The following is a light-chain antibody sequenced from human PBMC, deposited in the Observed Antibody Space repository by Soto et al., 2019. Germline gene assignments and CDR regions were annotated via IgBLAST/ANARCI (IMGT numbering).Light chain of an antibody. J-gene: IGKJ5*01. CDR1: QSVSSY. CDR3: QQRSTPIT. V-gene: IGKV3-11*01. Sequence: EIVLTQSPATLSLSPGERATLFCRASQSVSSYLAWYQQKPGQAPRLLIYDASNRATGIPARFSGSGSGTDFTLTISSLEPEDFAVYYCQQRSTPITFGQGTRLEIK. CDR2: DAS.